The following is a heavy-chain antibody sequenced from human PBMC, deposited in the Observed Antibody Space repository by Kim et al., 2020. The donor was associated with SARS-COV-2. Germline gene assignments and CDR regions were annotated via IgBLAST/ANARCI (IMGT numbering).Heavy chain of an antibody. D-gene: IGHD2-15*01. CDR2: IYYSGST. V-gene: IGHV4-39*01. CDR1: GGSISSSSYY. J-gene: IGHJ4*02. Sequence: SETLSLTCTVSGGSISSSSYYWGWIRQPPGKGLEWIGSIYYSGSTYYNPSLKSRVTISVDTSKNQFSLKLSSVTAADTAVYYCARVRERYCSGGSCYSFDYWGQGTLVTVSS. CDR3: ARVRERYCSGGSCYSFDY.